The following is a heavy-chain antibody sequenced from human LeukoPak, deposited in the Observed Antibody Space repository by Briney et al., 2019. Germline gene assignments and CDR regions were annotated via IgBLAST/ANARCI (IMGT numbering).Heavy chain of an antibody. V-gene: IGHV4-38-2*01. CDR1: GYSISSGYY. CDR2: IYHSGGT. D-gene: IGHD5-12*01. CDR3: ARRYYSGSTYYFDY. Sequence: SETLSLTCAVSGYSISSGYYWGWIWQPPGKGLEWIGSIYHSGGTYYNPSLKSRVTISVDTSKNQFSLKLSSVTAADTAVYYCARRYYSGSTYYFDYWGQGTLVTVSS. J-gene: IGHJ4*02.